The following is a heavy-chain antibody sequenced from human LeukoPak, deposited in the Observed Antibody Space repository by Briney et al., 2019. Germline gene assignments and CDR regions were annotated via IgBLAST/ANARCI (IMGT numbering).Heavy chain of an antibody. J-gene: IGHJ2*01. CDR3: AKVGYGATDDIIFWYFDL. Sequence: PGGSLRLSCAASGFTFSSYAMTWVRQAPGKGLEWVSAISGTGGTTYYADSVKGRFTISRDNSKTTLYLQMNSLRAEDTAVYYCAKVGYGATDDIIFWYFDLWGRGTLVTVSS. V-gene: IGHV3-23*01. D-gene: IGHD4/OR15-4a*01. CDR2: ISGTGGTT. CDR1: GFTFSSYA.